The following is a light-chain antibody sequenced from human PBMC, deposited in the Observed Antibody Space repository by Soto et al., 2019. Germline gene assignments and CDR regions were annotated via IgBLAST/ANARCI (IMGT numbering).Light chain of an antibody. CDR1: QSISLS. Sequence: DIRMTQSPSTLSAFAGDRVTSTCRASQSISLSLAWYQQKPGKAPKLLISGASSLQSGVPSRFSGSASGTEFTLTISSLQPDDIATYYCQQCHRYLTFGQGTKVDI. J-gene: IGKJ1*01. CDR2: GAS. V-gene: IGKV1-5*01. CDR3: QQCHRYLT.